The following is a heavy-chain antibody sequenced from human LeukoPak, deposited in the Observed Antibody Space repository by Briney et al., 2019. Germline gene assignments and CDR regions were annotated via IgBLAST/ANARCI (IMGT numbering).Heavy chain of an antibody. Sequence: ASVKVSCKASGYTSTSYAMNWVRQAPGQGLEWMGWINTGNGNTKYSQKFQGRVTITRDTSASTAYMELSSLRSEDTAVYYCARDFVGSGWYPGGYWGQGTLVTVSS. CDR2: INTGNGNT. D-gene: IGHD6-19*01. V-gene: IGHV1-3*04. CDR3: ARDFVGSGWYPGGY. CDR1: GYTSTSYA. J-gene: IGHJ4*02.